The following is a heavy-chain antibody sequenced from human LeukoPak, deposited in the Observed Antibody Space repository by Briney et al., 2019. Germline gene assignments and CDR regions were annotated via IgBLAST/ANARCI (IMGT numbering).Heavy chain of an antibody. J-gene: IGHJ4*02. CDR1: GGSISSSSYY. CDR2: IYYSGST. CDR3: ARQPFAVAGTFDY. V-gene: IGHV4-39*01. Sequence: SETLSLTCTVSGGSISSSSYYWGWIRQPPGKGLEWIGSIYYSGSTYYNPSLKSRVTISVDTSKNQFSLKLSSVTAADTAVYYCARQPFAVAGTFDYWGQGTLVTVSS. D-gene: IGHD6-19*01.